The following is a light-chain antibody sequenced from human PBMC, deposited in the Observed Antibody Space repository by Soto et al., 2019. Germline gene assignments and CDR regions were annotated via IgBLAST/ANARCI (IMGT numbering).Light chain of an antibody. CDR1: QSVSSNY. J-gene: IGKJ1*01. Sequence: EIVLTQSPGTLSLSPGERATLSCRASQSVSSNYLAWYQRKPGQAPRLLIYGASSRAIDIPNRFSGSGSGTDFTLTITRLEPEDFAGYYWQQYGSSPPTFGQGTKVEI. CDR3: QQYGSSPPT. CDR2: GAS. V-gene: IGKV3-20*01.